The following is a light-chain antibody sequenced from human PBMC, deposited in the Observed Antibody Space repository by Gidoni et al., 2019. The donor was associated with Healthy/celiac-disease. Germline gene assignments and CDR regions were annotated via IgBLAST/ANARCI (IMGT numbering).Light chain of an antibody. J-gene: IGLJ1*01. Sequence: SYELTQPPSVSVSPGQTASITCSGDKLGDKYACWYQQKPGQSPVLVIYQDSKRPSGIPERFSGSNSGNTATLTISGTQAMDEADYYCQAWDSSMSRVFGTGTKVTVL. CDR3: QAWDSSMSRV. V-gene: IGLV3-1*01. CDR1: KLGDKY. CDR2: QDS.